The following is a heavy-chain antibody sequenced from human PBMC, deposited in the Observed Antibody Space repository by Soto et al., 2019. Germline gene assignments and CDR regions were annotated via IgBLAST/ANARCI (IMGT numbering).Heavy chain of an antibody. CDR1: GFTFSSYA. CDR3: ARDGRSSSWYNGNYYYYYGMDV. CDR2: ISYDGRNK. V-gene: IGHV3-30*04. Sequence: QVQLVESGGGVVQPGRSLRLSCAASGFTFSSYAMHWVRQAPGKGLEWVAVISYDGRNKYYADSVKGRFTISRDNSKNTLYLQMNSLRAEDTAVYYCARDGRSSSWYNGNYYYYYGMDVWGQGTTVTVSS. J-gene: IGHJ6*02. D-gene: IGHD6-13*01.